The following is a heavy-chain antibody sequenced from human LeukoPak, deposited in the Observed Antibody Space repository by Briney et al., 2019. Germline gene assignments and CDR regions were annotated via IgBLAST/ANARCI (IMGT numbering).Heavy chain of an antibody. J-gene: IGHJ5*02. V-gene: IGHV1-69*13. CDR3: ARASRDGYNDWFDP. CDR1: GGTFSSYA. CDR2: IIPIFGTA. D-gene: IGHD5-24*01. Sequence: ASVKVSCKASGGTFSSYAISWARQAPGQGLEWMGGIIPIFGTANYAQKFQGRVTITADESTSTAYMELSSLRSEDTAVYYCARASRDGYNDWFDPWGQGTLVTVSS.